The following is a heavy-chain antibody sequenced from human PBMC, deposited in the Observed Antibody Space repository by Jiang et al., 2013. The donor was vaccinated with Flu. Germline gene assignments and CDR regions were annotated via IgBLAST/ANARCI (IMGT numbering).Heavy chain of an antibody. CDR1: GYTFTSYA. D-gene: IGHD2-2*02. V-gene: IGHV1-3*01. CDR3: ARVYFDCSSTSCYTDLGATHNYYYGMDV. Sequence: GAEVKKPGASVKVSCKASGYTFTSYAMHWVRQAPGQRLEWMGWINAGNGNTKYSQKFQGRVTITRDTSASTAYMELSSLRSEDTAVYYCARVYFDCSSTSCYTDLGATHNYYYGMDVWGQGPRSPSP. CDR2: INAGNGNT. J-gene: IGHJ6*02.